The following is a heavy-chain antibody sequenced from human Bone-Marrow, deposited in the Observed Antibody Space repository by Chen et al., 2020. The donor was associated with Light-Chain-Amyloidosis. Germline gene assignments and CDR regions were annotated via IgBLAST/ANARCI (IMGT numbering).Heavy chain of an antibody. Sequence: EVQLVESGGGLVQPGGSLTLSCVVSGFSIKDYWMTWVCQAPGRGLEWVANIKQDESEKYYVDSVKGRFTISRDNTKNSVYLQMNCLRAEDTALYYCARDRVTASGYYDSWGRGALVTVS. CDR3: ARDRVTASGYYDS. CDR2: IKQDESEK. V-gene: IGHV3-7*01. J-gene: IGHJ5*02. D-gene: IGHD3-16*01. CDR1: GFSIKDYW.